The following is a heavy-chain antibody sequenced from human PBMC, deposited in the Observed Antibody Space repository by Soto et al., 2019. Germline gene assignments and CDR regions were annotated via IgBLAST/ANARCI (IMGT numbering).Heavy chain of an antibody. CDR2: IYYTGST. CDR3: ARHLGPTGPNY. CDR1: GGSISDSNYH. V-gene: IGHV4-39*01. D-gene: IGHD1-26*01. J-gene: IGHJ4*02. Sequence: SETLSLTCTVSGGSISDSNYHWGWVRQPPGKGLEWIGSIYYTGSTYYNPSLKSRVTISGDTSKNQFSLKLTSVADGDSAVYYCARHLGPTGPNYWGQGTLVTVSS.